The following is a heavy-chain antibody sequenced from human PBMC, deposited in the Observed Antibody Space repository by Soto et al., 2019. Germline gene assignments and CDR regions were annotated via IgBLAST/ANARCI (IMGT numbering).Heavy chain of an antibody. Sequence: EVQLVESGGGLVQPGGSLKLSCAVSGFTFSGSAMHWVRQASGKGLEWVGRIRSKSNSYATAYAASVKGRFTISRDDSKHTAYLQMTSLNTEDTAVYYCTRGYGDYVRDYWGQGTLVTVSS. J-gene: IGHJ4*02. V-gene: IGHV3-73*01. D-gene: IGHD4-17*01. CDR3: TRGYGDYVRDY. CDR1: GFTFSGSA. CDR2: IRSKSNSYAT.